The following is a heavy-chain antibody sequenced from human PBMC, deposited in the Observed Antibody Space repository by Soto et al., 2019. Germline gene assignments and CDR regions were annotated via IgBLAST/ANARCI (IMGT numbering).Heavy chain of an antibody. J-gene: IGHJ5*02. CDR1: GFTFSDYY. Sequence: GGSLRLSCAASGFTFSDYYMSWIRQAPGKGLEWVSYISSSGSAIYYADSVKGRFTISRDNAKNSLYLQMNSLRAEDTAVYYCARDLAAMAPNNWFDPWGQGTLVTVSS. CDR2: ISSSGSAI. CDR3: ARDLAAMAPNNWFDP. V-gene: IGHV3-11*01. D-gene: IGHD5-18*01.